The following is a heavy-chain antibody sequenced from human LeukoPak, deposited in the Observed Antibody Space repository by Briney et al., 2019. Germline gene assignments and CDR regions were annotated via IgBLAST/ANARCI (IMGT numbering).Heavy chain of an antibody. D-gene: IGHD3-10*01. J-gene: IGHJ5*02. CDR2: MNPNSGNT. CDR3: ARGSAMVRGVITNWFDP. V-gene: IGHV1-8*01. Sequence: GASVKVSCKASGYTFTSYDINWVLQATGQGLEWMGWMNPNSGNTGYAQKFQGRVTMTRNTSISTAYTELSSLRSEDTAVYYCARGSAMVRGVITNWFDPWGQGTLVTVSS. CDR1: GYTFTSYD.